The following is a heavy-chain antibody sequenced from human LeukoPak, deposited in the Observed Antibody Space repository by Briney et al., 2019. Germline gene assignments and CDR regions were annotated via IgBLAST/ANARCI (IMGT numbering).Heavy chain of an antibody. J-gene: IGHJ4*02. CDR2: ISSSSSYI. V-gene: IGHV3-21*01. Sequence: GGSLRLSCAASGFTFSSYSMNWVRQAPGKGLEWVSSISSSSSYIYYADSVKGRFTISRDNAKNSLYLQMNSLRAEDTAVYYCARYDIVATTFPYYFDYWGQGTLVTVSP. CDR3: ARYDIVATTFPYYFDY. D-gene: IGHD5-12*01. CDR1: GFTFSSYS.